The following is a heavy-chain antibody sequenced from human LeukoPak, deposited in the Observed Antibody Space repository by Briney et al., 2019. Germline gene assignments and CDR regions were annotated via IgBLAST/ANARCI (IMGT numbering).Heavy chain of an antibody. CDR3: AKVPSFGSDLDAFDI. D-gene: IGHD3-16*01. J-gene: IGHJ3*02. Sequence: GGSLRLSCAASGFTFDDYAMHWVRQAPGKGLEWVSGISWNSGSIDYADSVKGRFTISRDNAKNSLYLQMNSLRAEDTALYYCAKVPSFGSDLDAFDIWGQGTMVTVSS. CDR2: ISWNSGSI. CDR1: GFTFDDYA. V-gene: IGHV3-9*01.